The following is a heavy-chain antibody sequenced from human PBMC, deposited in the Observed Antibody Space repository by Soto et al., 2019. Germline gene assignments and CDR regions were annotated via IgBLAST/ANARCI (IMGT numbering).Heavy chain of an antibody. D-gene: IGHD4-17*01. CDR3: ARTTAVPNTLRSRYFFDY. J-gene: IGHJ4*02. V-gene: IGHV4-61*01. Sequence: XETLSLTCSVSGGSVSNKTYYWSWIRQPPGKRLEWIGYVYYSGTTNYNPSLKSRVTISVDLSKNQFSLRLSSVTTADTALYYCARTTAVPNTLRSRYFFDYWGQGTLVTVSS. CDR1: GGSVSNKTYY. CDR2: VYYSGTT.